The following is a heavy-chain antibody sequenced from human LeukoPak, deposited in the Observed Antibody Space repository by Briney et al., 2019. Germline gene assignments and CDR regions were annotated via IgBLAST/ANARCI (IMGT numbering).Heavy chain of an antibody. J-gene: IGHJ4*02. V-gene: IGHV3-23*01. CDR3: ANEGPNFDY. D-gene: IGHD2-8*01. CDR2: ISGSGDST. CDR1: GFTSSSYA. Sequence: GGSLRLSCAASGFTSSSYAMSWVRQAPGKGLEWVSVISGSGDSTHYADSVKSRFTISRDNSKNTVYLQMNSLRAEDTAVYYCANEGPNFDYWGQGTLVTVSS.